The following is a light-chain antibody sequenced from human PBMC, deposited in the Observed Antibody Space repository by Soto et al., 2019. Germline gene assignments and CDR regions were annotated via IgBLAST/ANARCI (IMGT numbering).Light chain of an antibody. V-gene: IGKV1-6*01. CDR1: QGIRND. CDR2: AAA. Sequence: AIQMTQSPSSLSPSVGDRVTITCRASQGIRNDLGWYQQKPGKAPKLLIYAAATLQSGVPSRFIGSASGTDFTLPLRSLQPEDFATFYCLQDYISPWTFGQGATVEIK. CDR3: LQDYISPWT. J-gene: IGKJ1*01.